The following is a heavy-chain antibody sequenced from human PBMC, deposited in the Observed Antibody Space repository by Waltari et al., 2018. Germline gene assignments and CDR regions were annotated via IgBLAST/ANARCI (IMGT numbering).Heavy chain of an antibody. CDR1: GDSLRSTYW. Sequence: QLQLQESGPGLVKPSGSLSLTSSVSGDSLRSTYWWRWFRQPPGKALEWMGQVHGSGKTNYNPSFASRVTISLDTYNKQFSLKVTSATAADTAVYYCARDRGRGLYLDSWGPGTLVTVSP. CDR3: ARDRGRGLYLDS. CDR2: VHGSGKT. J-gene: IGHJ4*02. D-gene: IGHD2-15*01. V-gene: IGHV4-4*02.